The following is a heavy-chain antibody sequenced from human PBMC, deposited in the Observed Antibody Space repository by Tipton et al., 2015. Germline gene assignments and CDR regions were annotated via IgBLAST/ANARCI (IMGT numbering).Heavy chain of an antibody. CDR2: IYTSGST. CDR1: GGSISSYY. Sequence: TLSLTCTVSGGSISSYYWSWIRQPAGKGLEWIGRIYTSGSTNYNPSLKSRVTMSVDTSKNQFSLKLSSVTAADTAVYFCAREESYGPFHYFDYWGQGTLVTVSS. V-gene: IGHV4-4*07. D-gene: IGHD5-18*01. CDR3: AREESYGPFHYFDY. J-gene: IGHJ4*02.